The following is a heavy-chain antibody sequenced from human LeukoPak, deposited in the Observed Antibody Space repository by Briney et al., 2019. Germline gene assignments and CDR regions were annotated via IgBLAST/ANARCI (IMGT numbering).Heavy chain of an antibody. Sequence: ASVKVSCKASGYTFTSYGISWARQAPGQGLEWMGWISAYNGNTNYAQKLQGRVTMTTDTSTSTAYMELRSLRSDDTAVYYCARDIVVVPAATYRAPDAFDIWGQGTMVTVSS. CDR1: GYTFTSYG. V-gene: IGHV1-18*01. CDR3: ARDIVVVPAATYRAPDAFDI. D-gene: IGHD2-2*01. J-gene: IGHJ3*02. CDR2: ISAYNGNT.